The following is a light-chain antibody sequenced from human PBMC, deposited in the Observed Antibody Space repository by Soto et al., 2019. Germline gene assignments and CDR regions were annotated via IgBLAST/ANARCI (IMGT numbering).Light chain of an antibody. J-gene: IGLJ2*01. CDR2: DTS. Sequence: QAVVTQEPSLTVSPGGTVTLTCSSSTGAVTSGHYPHWFQQKPGQAPRTLIFDTSNKHSYTPARFSGSLLGGKAALTLSGAQPEDEADYYCLLSYSAIGVFGGGTKLTVL. V-gene: IGLV7-46*01. CDR3: LLSYSAIGV. CDR1: TGAVTSGHY.